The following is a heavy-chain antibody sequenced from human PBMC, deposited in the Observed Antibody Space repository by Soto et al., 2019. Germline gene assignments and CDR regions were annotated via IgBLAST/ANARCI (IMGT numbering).Heavy chain of an antibody. CDR3: AKRWFADSFRVDY. V-gene: IGHV3-48*01. D-gene: IGHD3-9*01. Sequence: EVQLVESGGGLVQPGGSLRLSCAASGFSFSSYSMNWVRQAPGKGLEWISYISSSNSTIYYADSVKGRFTISRDNAKNSLYLQMNSLRAEDTAVYYCAKRWFADSFRVDYWGQGTLVTVSS. CDR2: ISSSNSTI. J-gene: IGHJ4*02. CDR1: GFSFSSYS.